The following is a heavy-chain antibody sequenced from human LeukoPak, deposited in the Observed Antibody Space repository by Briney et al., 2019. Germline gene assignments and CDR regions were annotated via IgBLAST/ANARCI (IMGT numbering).Heavy chain of an antibody. CDR3: AGSYYYGSGSYPDYYYYMDV. CDR1: GFTFSSYE. V-gene: IGHV3-48*03. CDR2: ISSSCSTI. J-gene: IGHJ6*03. D-gene: IGHD3-10*01. Sequence: GGSLRLSCAASGFTFSSYEMNWVRQAPGKGLEWVSYISSSCSTIYYADSVKGRFTISRDNAKNSLYLQMNSLRAEDTAAYYCAGSYYYGSGSYPDYYYYMDVWGKGTTVTISS.